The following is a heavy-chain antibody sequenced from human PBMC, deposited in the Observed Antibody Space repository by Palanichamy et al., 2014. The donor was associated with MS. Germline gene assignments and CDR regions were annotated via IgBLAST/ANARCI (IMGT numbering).Heavy chain of an antibody. V-gene: IGHV4-59*08. CDR1: GGSISTYY. CDR2: VSYGGSS. CDR3: ARCRTAFDALDI. Sequence: VQLQESGPGLVKPSETLSLTCTVSGGSISTYYWSWIRQPPGKGLEWIGCVSYGGSSNYNPSLGSRVTISVDSSKNQFSLRLTSVTAADTVVYYCARCRTAFDALDIWGQGTMVQVSS. J-gene: IGHJ3*02. D-gene: IGHD2-21*02.